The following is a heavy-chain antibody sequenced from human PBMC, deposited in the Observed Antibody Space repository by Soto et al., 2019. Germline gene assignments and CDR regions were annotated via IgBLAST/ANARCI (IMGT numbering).Heavy chain of an antibody. CDR1: GFTFSSYA. J-gene: IGHJ4*02. V-gene: IGHV3-23*01. D-gene: IGHD6-19*01. Sequence: EVQLLESGGGLVQPGGSLRLSCAASGFTFSSYAMSWVRQAPGKGLEWVSAISGSGGSTYYADSVKGRFTISRDNSKNTLYLQMNSLRAEDTAVYYCAKDRRARIAVAGTAFAYWGQGTLVTVSS. CDR3: AKDRRARIAVAGTAFAY. CDR2: ISGSGGST.